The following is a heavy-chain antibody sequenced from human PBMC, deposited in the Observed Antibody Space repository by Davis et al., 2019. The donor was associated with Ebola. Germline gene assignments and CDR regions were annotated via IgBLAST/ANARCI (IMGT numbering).Heavy chain of an antibody. D-gene: IGHD3-16*01. V-gene: IGHV3-49*04. CDR1: GFALSSYW. J-gene: IGHJ4*02. CDR2: IRSKAFGGTT. Sequence: QTLSLTCAASGFALSSYWMSWVRQAPGKGLEWLGFIRSKAFGGTTEFAASGKDRFSISRDDSKSMTYLQMTSLRTEDTAVYYCSRADVSYYDTNGYQGYFDYWGLGTLVTVSS. CDR3: SRADVSYYDTNGYQGYFDY.